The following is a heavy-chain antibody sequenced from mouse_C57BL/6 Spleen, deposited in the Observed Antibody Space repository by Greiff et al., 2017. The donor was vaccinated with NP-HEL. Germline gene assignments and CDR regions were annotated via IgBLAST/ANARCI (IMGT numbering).Heavy chain of an antibody. CDR2: IYPGDGDT. D-gene: IGHD1-1*02. V-gene: IGHV1-82*01. CDR1: GYAFSSSW. Sequence: QVHVKQSGPELVKPGASVKISCKASGYAFSSSWMNWVKQRPGKGLEWIGRIYPGDGDTNYNGKFKGKATLTADKSSSTAYMQLSSLTSEDSAVYFCALWSLYAMDYWGQGTSVTVSS. J-gene: IGHJ4*01. CDR3: ALWSLYAMDY.